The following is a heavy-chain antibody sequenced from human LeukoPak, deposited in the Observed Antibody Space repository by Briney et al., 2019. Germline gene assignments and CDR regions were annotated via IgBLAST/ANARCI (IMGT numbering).Heavy chain of an antibody. Sequence: SETLSLTCSVSGGSISSSSYYWAWIRQPPGKGLEWIGSMSYRGSTYYNPSLKSRVTISVDTSKNQLSLKLSSVTAADMGVYHCARQQAGTAMYWHFDLWGRGTLVTVSS. J-gene: IGHJ2*01. CDR3: ARQQAGTAMYWHFDL. V-gene: IGHV4-39*01. D-gene: IGHD5-18*01. CDR2: MSYRGST. CDR1: GGSISSSSYY.